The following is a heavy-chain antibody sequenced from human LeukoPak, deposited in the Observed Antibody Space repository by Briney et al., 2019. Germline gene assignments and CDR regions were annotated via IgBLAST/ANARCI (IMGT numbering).Heavy chain of an antibody. D-gene: IGHD2-2*01. CDR1: GYTFTSYD. Sequence: ASVKVSCTASGYTFTSYDIIWVRQATGQGLEWMGWMNPNSGNTGYAQKFQGRVTMTRNTSISTAYMELSSLRSEDTAVYYCALEPAASNYWGQGTLVTVSS. CDR2: MNPNSGNT. J-gene: IGHJ4*02. V-gene: IGHV1-8*01. CDR3: ALEPAASNY.